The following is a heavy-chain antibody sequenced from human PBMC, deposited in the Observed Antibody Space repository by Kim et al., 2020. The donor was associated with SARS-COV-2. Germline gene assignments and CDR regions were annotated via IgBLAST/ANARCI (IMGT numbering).Heavy chain of an antibody. J-gene: IGHJ5*02. CDR2: ST. Sequence: STNYNPSLKSRVTISVDTSKNQFSLKLSSVTAADTAVYYCARGKGEEFDPWGQGTLVTVSS. CDR3: ARGKGEEFDP. V-gene: IGHV4-34*01.